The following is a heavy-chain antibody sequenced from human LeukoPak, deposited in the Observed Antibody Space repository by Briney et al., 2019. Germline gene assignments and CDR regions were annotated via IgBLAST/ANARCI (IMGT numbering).Heavy chain of an antibody. V-gene: IGHV1-2*02. CDR1: EYTFTGYY. CDR2: MNPDSGGT. D-gene: IGHD3-16*01. Sequence: ASVKVSCKTSEYTFTGYYIHWVRQAPGQGLEWMGWMNPDSGGTNYAQKFKGRVTMTRDTSINTAYMDLRRLTSDDTAIYYCTTRGGDTLMRTEAFDYWGLGTLVTVSS. CDR3: TTRGGDTLMRTEAFDY. J-gene: IGHJ4*02.